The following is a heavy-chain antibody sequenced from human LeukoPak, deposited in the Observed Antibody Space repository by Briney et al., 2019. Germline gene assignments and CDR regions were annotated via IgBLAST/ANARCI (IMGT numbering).Heavy chain of an antibody. CDR3: AKDLYITMIVVVTVQSFDI. D-gene: IGHD3-22*01. V-gene: IGHV3-23*01. Sequence: GGSLRLSCAASGFTFSSYAMSWVRQAPGKGLEWVSAISGSGGSTYYADSVKGRFTISRDNSKNTLYLQMNSLRAEDTAVYYCAKDLYITMIVVVTVQSFDIWGQGTMVTVSS. CDR2: ISGSGGST. J-gene: IGHJ3*02. CDR1: GFTFSSYA.